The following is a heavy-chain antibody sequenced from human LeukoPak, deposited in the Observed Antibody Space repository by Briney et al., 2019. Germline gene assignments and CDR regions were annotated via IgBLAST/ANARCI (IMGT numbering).Heavy chain of an antibody. V-gene: IGHV1-69*05. CDR2: IIPIFGTA. CDR1: GGTFSSYA. CDR3: ARVPYRGDGGWFDP. J-gene: IGHJ5*02. Sequence: SVKVSCKASGGTFSSYAISWVRQAPGQGLEWMGGIIPIFGTANYAQKFQGRVTITTDESTSTAYMELSSLRSEDTAVYYCARVPYRGDGGWFDPWGQGTLVTVSS. D-gene: IGHD3-10*01.